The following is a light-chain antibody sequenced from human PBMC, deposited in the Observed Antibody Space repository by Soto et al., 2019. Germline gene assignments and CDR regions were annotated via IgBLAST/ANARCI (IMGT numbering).Light chain of an antibody. Sequence: QSALTQPASVSGSPGQSITISCTGSSSDIGTYNYVSWYQQHPGKAPKLMIYEVSNRPSGVSIRFSGSKSGNTASLTISGLQAEDEADYYCSSFTSISTWVFGGGTKVTVL. V-gene: IGLV2-14*01. CDR3: SSFTSISTWV. J-gene: IGLJ3*02. CDR1: SSDIGTYNY. CDR2: EVS.